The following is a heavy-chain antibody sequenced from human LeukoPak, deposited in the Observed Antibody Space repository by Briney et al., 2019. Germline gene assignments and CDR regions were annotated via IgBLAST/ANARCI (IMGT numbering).Heavy chain of an antibody. CDR1: GFTVSSNY. CDR2: IYSGGNT. Sequence: PGGSLRLSCAVSGFTVSSNYMSWGRQAPGRGLEWVSVIYSGGNTYYADSVKGRFTVSRDNSKNTVYLQMDSLRPEDTAVYYCARDPGYCSETGCYTLYWGQGTQVTVSS. V-gene: IGHV3-66*02. CDR3: ARDPGYCSETGCYTLY. D-gene: IGHD2-2*02. J-gene: IGHJ4*02.